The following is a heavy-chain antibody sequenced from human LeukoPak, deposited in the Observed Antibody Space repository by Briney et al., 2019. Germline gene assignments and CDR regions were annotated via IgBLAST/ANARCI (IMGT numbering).Heavy chain of an antibody. D-gene: IGHD6-6*01. Sequence: ASVKVSCKASGYTFTGYYMHWVRQAPGQGLEWMGWINPNSGGTNYAQKFQGRVTMTRDTSISTAYMELSRLRSDDTAVYYCARDLDDGTEYSSSSKGDYWGQGTLVTVSS. V-gene: IGHV1-2*02. CDR2: INPNSGGT. CDR1: GYTFTGYY. J-gene: IGHJ4*02. CDR3: ARDLDDGTEYSSSSKGDY.